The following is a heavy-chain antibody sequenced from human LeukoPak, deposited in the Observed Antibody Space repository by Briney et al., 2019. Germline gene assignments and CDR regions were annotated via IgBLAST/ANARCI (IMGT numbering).Heavy chain of an antibody. J-gene: IGHJ4*02. CDR1: GYTFTSYG. Sequence: ASVKVSCKASGYTFTSYGISWVRQAPGQGLEWMGWISAYNGNTNYAQKLQGRVTMTTDTSISTAYMELSRLRSDDTAVYYCARDPQTNYFDYWGQGTLVTVSS. V-gene: IGHV1-18*01. D-gene: IGHD1-7*01. CDR2: ISAYNGNT. CDR3: ARDPQTNYFDY.